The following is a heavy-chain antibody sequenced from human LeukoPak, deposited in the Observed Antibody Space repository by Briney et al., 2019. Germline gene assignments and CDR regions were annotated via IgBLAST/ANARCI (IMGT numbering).Heavy chain of an antibody. J-gene: IGHJ4*02. CDR1: GDSVSSNSAA. Sequence: SQTLSLTCAISGDSVSSNSAAWNWIRQSPSRGLERLGRTYYRSKWYNDYAVSVKSRITINPDTSKNQFSLQLNSVTPEDTAVYYCARAPSHPTVTTLHFDYWGQGTLVTVSS. D-gene: IGHD4-11*01. V-gene: IGHV6-1*01. CDR2: TYYRSKWYN. CDR3: ARAPSHPTVTTLHFDY.